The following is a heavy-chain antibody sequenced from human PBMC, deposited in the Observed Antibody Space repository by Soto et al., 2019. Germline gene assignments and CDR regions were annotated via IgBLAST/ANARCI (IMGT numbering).Heavy chain of an antibody. CDR2: IKTDTDGGTT. J-gene: IGHJ4*02. CDR1: GFTFSNAW. CDR3: MTFVDLTLQHVDY. D-gene: IGHD3-16*02. Sequence: GGSLRLSCAASGFTFSNAWMNWVRQAPGKGLEWVGRIKTDTDGGTTDYAAPVKGRFTISRDESKNTLFLHLNSLKTEDTAIYYCMTFVDLTLQHVDYWGQGTLVTVSS. V-gene: IGHV3-15*01.